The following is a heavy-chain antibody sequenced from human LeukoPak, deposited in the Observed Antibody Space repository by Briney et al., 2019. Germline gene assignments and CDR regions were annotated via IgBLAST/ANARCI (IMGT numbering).Heavy chain of an antibody. Sequence: SQTLSLTCTVSGGSISSGDSYWSWIRQPPGKGLEWIGYIYYSGSTYYSPSLKSRVTISVDTSRNQFSLKLSSVTAADTAVYYCARGRHYHTGILGEAYWGQGTLVTVSS. J-gene: IGHJ4*02. CDR2: IYYSGST. D-gene: IGHD3-10*01. V-gene: IGHV4-30-4*01. CDR3: ARGRHYHTGILGEAY. CDR1: GGSISSGDSY.